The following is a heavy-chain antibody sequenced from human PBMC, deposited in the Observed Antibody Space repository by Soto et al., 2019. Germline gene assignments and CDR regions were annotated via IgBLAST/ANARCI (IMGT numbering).Heavy chain of an antibody. CDR1: CGSLSGYY. V-gene: IGHV4-34*01. CDR3: ARMVRDTNKWFDP. J-gene: IGHJ5*02. Sequence: QVQLQQWGTGLLRPSETLSRTCAVYCGSLSGYYWSWIRQSPGKGLEWIGEINHSGTTKYNPSLKSRVTISVDTSKNQFSLKLSSVTAADTAEYYCARMVRDTNKWFDPWGQGTLVTVSS. CDR2: INHSGTT. D-gene: IGHD3-10*01.